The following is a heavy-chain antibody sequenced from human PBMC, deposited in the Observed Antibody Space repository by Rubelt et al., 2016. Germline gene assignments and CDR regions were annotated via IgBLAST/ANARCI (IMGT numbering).Heavy chain of an antibody. CDR3: ATGQYSSGCDY. D-gene: IGHD6-19*01. Sequence: QVQLVQSGAEVKKPGASVKVSCKVSGYTFTELSMHWVRQAPGKGLEWLGGFEPEDGETIYAQRFQGRVTITGETSTDTAYMELSSLRSEDTAVYYCATGQYSSGCDYWGQGTLVTVSS. CDR2: FEPEDGET. V-gene: IGHV1-24*01. J-gene: IGHJ4*02. CDR1: GYTFTELS.